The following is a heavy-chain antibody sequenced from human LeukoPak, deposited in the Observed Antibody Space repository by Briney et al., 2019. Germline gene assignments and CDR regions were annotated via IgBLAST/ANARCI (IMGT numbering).Heavy chain of an antibody. Sequence: GGSLRLSCVASGFTFTIYGMSWVRQAPGKGLEWVSAISNSGISTYSADSVKGRFTISRDNSKNALYLQMNSLRTEDTAVYYCAQYTAMAQSDYWGQGTLVTVSS. CDR2: ISNSGIST. CDR1: GFTFTIYG. V-gene: IGHV3-23*01. D-gene: IGHD5-18*01. J-gene: IGHJ4*02. CDR3: AQYTAMAQSDY.